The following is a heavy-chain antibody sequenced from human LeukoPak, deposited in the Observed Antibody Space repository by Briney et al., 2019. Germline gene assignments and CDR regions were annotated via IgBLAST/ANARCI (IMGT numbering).Heavy chain of an antibody. CDR1: GGTFSSYA. Sequence: ASVKVSCKASGGTFSSYAINWVRQAAGQGLEWMGWMNPNSGHAGYAQRFQGRVTMTRNTSISTAYMELSSLRSDDTAVYYCARPSGLLDSHDAFDIWGQGTMVTVSS. J-gene: IGHJ3*02. CDR3: ARPSGLLDSHDAFDI. CDR2: MNPNSGHA. V-gene: IGHV1-8*02. D-gene: IGHD1-26*01.